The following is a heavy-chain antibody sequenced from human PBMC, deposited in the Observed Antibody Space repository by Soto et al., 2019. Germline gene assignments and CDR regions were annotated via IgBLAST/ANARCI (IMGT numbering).Heavy chain of an antibody. Sequence: GEFLKISCKGSGYTFSSYWIGWVRQVPGQGLEWMGNIYPGDSVTRYSPSFQGQVTFSADKSFSTAYLQWSSLKASDTAMYYCARTAAAGKYYYGTDVWGQGTTVTVSS. V-gene: IGHV5-51*01. CDR2: IYPGDSVT. CDR3: ARTAAAGKYYYGTDV. J-gene: IGHJ6*02. D-gene: IGHD6-13*01. CDR1: GYTFSSYW.